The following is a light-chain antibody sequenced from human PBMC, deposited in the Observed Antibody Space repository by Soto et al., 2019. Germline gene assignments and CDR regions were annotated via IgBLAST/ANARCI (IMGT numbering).Light chain of an antibody. CDR1: QTVNSIY. Sequence: EIVLTQSPGTLSLYRGERATLSCRASQTVNSIYFAWYQRKPGQAPRLLIYGASNRATGIPDRFSGSGSGTDFTLTISRLEAEDVGVYYCQHYDTSPRTFGQGTKVEIK. CDR3: QHYDTSPRT. J-gene: IGKJ1*01. CDR2: GAS. V-gene: IGKV3-20*01.